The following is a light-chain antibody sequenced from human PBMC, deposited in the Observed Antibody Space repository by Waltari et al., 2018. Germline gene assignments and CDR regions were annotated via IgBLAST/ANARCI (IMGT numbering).Light chain of an antibody. CDR2: STN. V-gene: IGLV8-61*01. J-gene: IGLJ3*02. Sequence: QTVVTQETSFSVSPGGTVTLTCGLSSGSVSYNYSPIWYQQTPGQAPRTLHYSTNTRSSGVSDRFAGSIRGNKAALTITGAQANDESDYYCVLYVGGGIWVCGGGTKLTVL. CDR3: VLYVGGGIWV. CDR1: SGSVSYNYS.